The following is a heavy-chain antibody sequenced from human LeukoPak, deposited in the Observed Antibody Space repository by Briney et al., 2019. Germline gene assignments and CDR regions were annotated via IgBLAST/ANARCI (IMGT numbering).Heavy chain of an antibody. J-gene: IGHJ4*02. CDR1: GYTFTGYY. CDR2: INPNSGGT. CDR3: AGDTGGFGELSGPIDY. Sequence: GASVKVSCKASGYTFTGYYMHWVRQAPGQGLEWMGWINPNSGGTNYAQKFQGRVTMTRDTSISIAYMELSSLRSDDTAVYYCAGDTGGFGELSGPIDYWGQGTLVTVSS. V-gene: IGHV1-2*02. D-gene: IGHD3-10*01.